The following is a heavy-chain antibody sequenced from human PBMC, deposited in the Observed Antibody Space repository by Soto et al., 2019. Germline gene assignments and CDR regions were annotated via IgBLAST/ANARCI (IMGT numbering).Heavy chain of an antibody. CDR1: GFTFSSYA. Sequence: EVQLLESGGGLVQPGGSLRLSCAASGFTFSSYAMSWVRQAPGKGLEWVSGISGSGDSTYYADSVKGRFTISRDTSKNTLYLQMNSLRAEDTAVYYCAKDYYYDSSGYLGNWGQGTLVTVSS. CDR2: ISGSGDST. D-gene: IGHD3-22*01. V-gene: IGHV3-23*01. J-gene: IGHJ4*02. CDR3: AKDYYYDSSGYLGN.